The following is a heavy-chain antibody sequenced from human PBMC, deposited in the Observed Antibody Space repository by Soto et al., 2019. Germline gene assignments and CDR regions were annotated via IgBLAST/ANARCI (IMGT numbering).Heavy chain of an antibody. CDR2: IIPIIGII. Sequence: SVKVSCKASGGTFNNYTITWVRQAPGQRVEWMGRIIPIIGIINYAQKFQGRVTISADKFTGTAYMELTGLRSDDTAVYYCAGDPDSHYNDSHASSYPWGQGTLVTVSS. V-gene: IGHV1-69*04. J-gene: IGHJ5*02. D-gene: IGHD4-4*01. CDR1: GGTFNNYT. CDR3: AGDPDSHYNDSHASSYP.